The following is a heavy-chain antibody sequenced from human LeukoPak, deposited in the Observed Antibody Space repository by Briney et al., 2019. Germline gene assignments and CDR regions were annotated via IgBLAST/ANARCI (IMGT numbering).Heavy chain of an antibody. J-gene: IGHJ3*01. CDR3: AKDRSRTTVTNDACDF. Sequence: GGSLRLSCAASGFTFSNYAMSWVRQAPGKGLEWVSAISGSGRNTYHENSVRGRFSISRDNSKNTLFLQMNSLRAEDTAVYFCAKDRSRTTVTNDACDFWGPGTMVTVSS. CDR2: ISGSGRNT. V-gene: IGHV3-23*01. D-gene: IGHD4-11*01. CDR1: GFTFSNYA.